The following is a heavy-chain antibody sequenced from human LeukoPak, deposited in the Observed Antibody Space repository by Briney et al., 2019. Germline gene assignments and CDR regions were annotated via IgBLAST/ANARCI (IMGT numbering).Heavy chain of an antibody. D-gene: IGHD3-10*01. Sequence: GGSLRLSCAASGFTFSSYAMHWVRQAPGKGLEWVAVISYDGSNKYYADSVKGRFTISRDNSKNTLYLQMNSLRAEDTAVYYCARGPHYYGSGTYQSRAFDTWGQGTMVTVSS. CDR1: GFTFSSYA. V-gene: IGHV3-30*04. CDR2: ISYDGSNK. CDR3: ARGPHYYGSGTYQSRAFDT. J-gene: IGHJ3*02.